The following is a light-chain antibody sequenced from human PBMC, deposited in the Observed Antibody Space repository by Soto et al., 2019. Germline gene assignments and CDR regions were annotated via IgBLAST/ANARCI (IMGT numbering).Light chain of an antibody. V-gene: IGKV1-33*01. CDR2: DAS. Sequence: DIQMTQSPSSLSASVGDRVTITCQASQDINKNLIWYQQKPGKAPKLLIYDASDLETGVPSRFSGSGSGTGFTFTISSLQPEDFAVYDCQQYNNWPVTFGQGTRLEIK. CDR3: QQYNNWPVT. J-gene: IGKJ5*01. CDR1: QDINKN.